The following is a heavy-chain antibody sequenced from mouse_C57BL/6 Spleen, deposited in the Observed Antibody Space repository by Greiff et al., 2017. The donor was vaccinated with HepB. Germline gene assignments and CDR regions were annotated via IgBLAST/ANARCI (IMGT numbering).Heavy chain of an antibody. J-gene: IGHJ2*01. Sequence: DVMLVESGGGLVKPGGSLKLSCAASGFTFSSYAMSWVRQTPEKRLEWVATISDGGSYTYYPDNVKGRFTISRDNAKNNLYLQMSHLKSEDTAMYYCARDNGFITTVVATEGFDYWGQGTTLTVSS. D-gene: IGHD1-1*01. V-gene: IGHV5-4*01. CDR2: ISDGGSYT. CDR1: GFTFSSYA. CDR3: ARDNGFITTVVATEGFDY.